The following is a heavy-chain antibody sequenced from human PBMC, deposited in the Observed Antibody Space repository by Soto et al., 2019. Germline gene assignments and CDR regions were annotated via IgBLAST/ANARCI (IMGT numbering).Heavy chain of an antibody. D-gene: IGHD2-8*01. CDR2: IIPIFGTA. Sequence: QVQLVQSGDEVKKPGSSVKVSCKASGGTFSSYAISWVRQAPGQGLEWMGGIIPIFGTANYGHKFQGRVTITADESTSTAYMELSSLRSEDTAEYYCASKKMDDYYYYGMDVWGQGTTVTVYS. J-gene: IGHJ6*02. CDR1: GGTFSSYA. V-gene: IGHV1-69*01. CDR3: ASKKMDDYYYYGMDV.